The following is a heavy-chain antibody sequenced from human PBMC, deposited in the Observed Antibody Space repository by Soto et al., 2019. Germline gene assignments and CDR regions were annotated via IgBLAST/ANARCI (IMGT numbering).Heavy chain of an antibody. V-gene: IGHV3-30-3*01. CDR3: AREVRQQLVPWFDP. D-gene: IGHD6-13*01. CDR2: ISYEGSNK. J-gene: IGHJ5*02. CDR1: GFTFSSYS. Sequence: SLILSCAASGFTFSSYSMHWVRQSPGKGLKRVAVISYEGSNKYSADSATGRFTISGDDSKNTLYPQMNSLSAEDTAVYSCAREVRQQLVPWFDPWGQGTLVTVSS.